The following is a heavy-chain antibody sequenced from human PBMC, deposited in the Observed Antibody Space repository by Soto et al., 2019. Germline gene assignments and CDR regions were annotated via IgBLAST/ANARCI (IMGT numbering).Heavy chain of an antibody. CDR2: LNPNSGAT. J-gene: IGHJ6*02. Sequence: ASVKVSCKTSEYTFNDNYIYWIRQAPGQGLEWMGWLNPNSGATDFAQRFQGRVTLTSDTSISTAYMELNRLTSDDTAVYYCAREMDCSGGSCSHSGYGMDVWGQGTTVTVSS. CDR1: EYTFNDNY. V-gene: IGHV1-2*02. D-gene: IGHD2-15*01. CDR3: AREMDCSGGSCSHSGYGMDV.